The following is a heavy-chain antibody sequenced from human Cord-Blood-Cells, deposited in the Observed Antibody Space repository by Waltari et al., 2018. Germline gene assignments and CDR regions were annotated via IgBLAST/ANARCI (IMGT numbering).Heavy chain of an antibody. CDR2: INHSGST. CDR1: GGSFSGYY. D-gene: IGHD2-2*01. CDR3: ASGRGYCSSTSCYWYYYGMDV. J-gene: IGHJ6*02. V-gene: IGHV4-34*01. Sequence: QVQLQQWGAGLLKPSETLSLTCAVYGGSFSGYYWSWIRQPPGKGLEWIGEINHSGSTNNNPSLKSRVTISVDTSKNQFSLKLSSVTAADTAVYYCASGRGYCSSTSCYWYYYGMDVWGQGTTVTVSS.